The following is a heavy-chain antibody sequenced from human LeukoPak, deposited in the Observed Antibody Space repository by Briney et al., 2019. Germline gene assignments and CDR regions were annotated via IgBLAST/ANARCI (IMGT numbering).Heavy chain of an antibody. CDR2: ISSSSSYI. D-gene: IGHD4-17*01. CDR3: AGGDYDWFDP. V-gene: IGHV3-21*01. CDR1: GFTFSSYG. Sequence: GGSLRLPCAASGFTFSSYGMHWVRQAPGKGLEWVSSISSSSSYIYYADSVKGRFTISRDNAKNSLYLQMNSLRAEDTAVYYCAGGDYDWFDPWGQGTLVTVSS. J-gene: IGHJ5*02.